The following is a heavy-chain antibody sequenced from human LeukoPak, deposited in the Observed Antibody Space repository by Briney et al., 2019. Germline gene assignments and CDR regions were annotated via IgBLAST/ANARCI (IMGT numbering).Heavy chain of an antibody. J-gene: IGHJ4*02. CDR1: GFTFSHAW. Sequence: GGSLRLSCAASGFTFSHAWMSWVRQAPGKGLEWVGRIKNKPDGGTTDYAAPVQGRFTISRDDSKNTLSLQMNSLKAEDTAVYYCTVVNYGSGSYPQGYWGQETLVTVTS. D-gene: IGHD3-10*01. CDR2: IKNKPDGGTT. CDR3: TVVNYGSGSYPQGY. V-gene: IGHV3-15*01.